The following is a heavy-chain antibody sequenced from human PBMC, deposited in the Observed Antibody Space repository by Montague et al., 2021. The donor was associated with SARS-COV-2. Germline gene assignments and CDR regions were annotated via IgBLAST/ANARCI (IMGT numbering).Heavy chain of an antibody. Sequence: SETLSLTCAVSRGSFSNYYCTWIRQSAGKGLEWIGEINQGGAPNXTPSLKSRVTISLDTSKKQISLKLNSVTVADTAVCFCARGGPVQGSFRHFDSISSGALDIWAQGSLVIVSS. J-gene: IGHJ3*02. CDR2: INQGGAP. V-gene: IGHV4-34*01. D-gene: IGHD3-9*01. CDR3: ARGGPVQGSFRHFDSISSGALDI. CDR1: RGSFSNYY.